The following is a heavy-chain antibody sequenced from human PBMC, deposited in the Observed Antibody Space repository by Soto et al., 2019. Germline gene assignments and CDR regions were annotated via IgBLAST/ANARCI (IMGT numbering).Heavy chain of an antibody. CDR2: ISSSSSYI. V-gene: IGHV3-21*01. CDR1: GFTFSSYS. D-gene: IGHD4-17*01. Sequence: GGSLRLSCAASGFTFSSYSMNWVRQAPGKGLEWVSSISSSSSYIYYADSVKGRFTISRDNAKNSLYLQMNSLRAEDTAVYYCAREGPTTVTTSYYYYYYMDVWGKGTTVTVSS. J-gene: IGHJ6*03. CDR3: AREGPTTVTTSYYYYYYMDV.